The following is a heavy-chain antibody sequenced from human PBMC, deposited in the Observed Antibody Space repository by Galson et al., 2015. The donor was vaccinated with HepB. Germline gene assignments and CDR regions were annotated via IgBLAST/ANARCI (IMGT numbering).Heavy chain of an antibody. Sequence: SLRLSCAASGFTFSSYGMHWVRQAPGKGLEWVAVISYDGSNKYYADSVKGRFTISRDNSKNTLYLQMNSLRAEDTAVYYCAKNSGSYDYYYGMDVWGQGTTVTVSS. D-gene: IGHD2-15*01. V-gene: IGHV3-30*18. J-gene: IGHJ6*02. CDR3: AKNSGSYDYYYGMDV. CDR2: ISYDGSNK. CDR1: GFTFSSYG.